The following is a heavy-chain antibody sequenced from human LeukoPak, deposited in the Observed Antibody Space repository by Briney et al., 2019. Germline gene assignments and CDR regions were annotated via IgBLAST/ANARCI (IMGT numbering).Heavy chain of an antibody. J-gene: IGHJ6*03. V-gene: IGHV4-59*01. Sequence: SSETLSLTCTVSGGSMNNFYWTWIRQPLGKGLEWVGYIYYTGDTKYNPSLKSRVTMSIDTSKTQFSLNLTSVTAADTALYYCARASYGYYYMDVWGKGTTVTVSS. CDR3: ARASYGYYYMDV. CDR2: IYYTGDT. CDR1: GGSMNNFY. D-gene: IGHD1-26*01.